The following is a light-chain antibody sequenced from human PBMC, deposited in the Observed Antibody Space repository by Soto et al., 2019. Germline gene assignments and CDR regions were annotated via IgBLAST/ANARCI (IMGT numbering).Light chain of an antibody. CDR1: QSVNSN. J-gene: IGKJ5*01. Sequence: EIVMTQSPATLSVSPGERATLSCRASQSVNSNYLAWYQQKPGQAPRLLIYGISKRATDIPDRFSGSGSGTEFTLTISSLQPEDFATYYCQQHGQWPITFGQRTRLEI. V-gene: IGKV3D-15*01. CDR3: QQHGQWPIT. CDR2: GIS.